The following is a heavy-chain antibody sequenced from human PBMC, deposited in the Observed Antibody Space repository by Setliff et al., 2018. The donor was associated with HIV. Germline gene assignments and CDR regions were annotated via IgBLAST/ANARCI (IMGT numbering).Heavy chain of an antibody. CDR1: GYIFSNYE. V-gene: IGHV1-8*01. CDR3: ARPRNGYYHLEY. CDR2: VNPKSVST. J-gene: IGHJ4*02. Sequence: ASVKVSCKASGYIFSNYEINWVRQATGQGLEWMGWVNPKSVSTGYAPNFQGRVTMTWNTSINTAYMELGSLRSEDTAVYFCARPRNGYYHLEYWGQGTPVTVSS. D-gene: IGHD3-3*01.